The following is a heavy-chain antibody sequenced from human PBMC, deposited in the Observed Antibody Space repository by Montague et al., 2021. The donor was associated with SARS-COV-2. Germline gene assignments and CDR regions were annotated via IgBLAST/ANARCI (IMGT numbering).Heavy chain of an antibody. J-gene: IGHJ4*02. V-gene: IGHV4-34*01. Sequence: SETLSLTCAVYGGSFNDYYWSWIRQAPGKGLEWIGEINHSGSAKYNPYNPSLRSRVTMSVDKSKNQFSLNLHSVTAADTAVYYCAGQGGSCPTGACHDWGQGTLVSVSS. D-gene: IGHD7-27*01. CDR3: AGQGGSCPTGACHD. CDR1: GGSFNDYY. CDR2: INHSGSA.